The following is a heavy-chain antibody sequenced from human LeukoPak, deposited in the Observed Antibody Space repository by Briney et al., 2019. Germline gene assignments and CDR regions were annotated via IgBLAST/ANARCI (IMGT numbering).Heavy chain of an antibody. Sequence: PGGSLRLSCAASGFTFDDYAMHWVRQAPGKGLEWVSLISWDGGSTYYADSVKGRFTISRNNSKNSLYLQMNSLRAEDTALYYCAKDATGGVIAKPLNWHYYYYMDVWGKGTTVTVSS. CDR2: ISWDGGST. D-gene: IGHD3-16*02. CDR3: AKDATGGVIAKPLNWHYYYYMDV. V-gene: IGHV3-43D*03. CDR1: GFTFDDYA. J-gene: IGHJ6*03.